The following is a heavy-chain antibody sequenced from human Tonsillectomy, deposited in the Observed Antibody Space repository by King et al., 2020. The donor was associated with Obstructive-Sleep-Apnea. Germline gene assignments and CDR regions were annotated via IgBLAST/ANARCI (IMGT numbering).Heavy chain of an antibody. Sequence: MQLQESGPGLVKPSQTLSLTCTVSGGSISSGDYYWSWIRQPPGKGLEWIGYIYYSGSTYYNPSLKSRVTISVDTSKNQFSLKLSSVTAADTAVYYCARVVVVTAITSVGPPYWYFDLWGRGTLVTVSS. J-gene: IGHJ2*01. V-gene: IGHV4-30-4*01. CDR1: GGSISSGDYY. D-gene: IGHD2-21*02. CDR3: ARVVVVTAITSVGPPYWYFDL. CDR2: IYYSGST.